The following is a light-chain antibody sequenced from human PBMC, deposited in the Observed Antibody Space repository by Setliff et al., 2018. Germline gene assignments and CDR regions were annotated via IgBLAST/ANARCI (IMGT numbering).Light chain of an antibody. CDR2: EVS. CDR1: SSDVGGYNY. Sequence: ALAQPPSASGSPGQSVTISCTGTSSDVGGYNYVSWCQQHPGKAPKLMIYEVSKRPSGVPDRFSGSKSGNTASLTVSGLQAEDEADYYCCSYAGSYTSLYVFGTGTKVTVL. V-gene: IGLV2-8*01. CDR3: CSYAGSYTSLYV. J-gene: IGLJ1*01.